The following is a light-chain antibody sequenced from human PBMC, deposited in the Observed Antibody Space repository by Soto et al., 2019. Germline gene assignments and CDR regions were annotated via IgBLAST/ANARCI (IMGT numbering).Light chain of an antibody. V-gene: IGKV3-20*01. CDR3: QQYGRSPFT. J-gene: IGKJ3*01. CDR2: DAS. CDR1: QSVSSNY. Sequence: EIVLTQSPGTLSLSPGERATLSCRASQSVSSNYLAWYQQKHGQAPRLLIYDASSRATGTPDRFSGSASGTDFTLTISRLEPEDFAVYYCQQYGRSPFTFGPGTKVDIK.